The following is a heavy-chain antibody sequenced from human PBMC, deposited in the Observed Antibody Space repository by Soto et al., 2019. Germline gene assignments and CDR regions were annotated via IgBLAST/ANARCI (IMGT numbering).Heavy chain of an antibody. CDR2: IYYNDDR. CDR3: AHSDGGYEIIYFDF. Sequence: SGPTLVNPTQTLTLTCTFSGFSFTTAGVAVGWIRQTPGGALEWLTLIYYNDDRRFSPSLKTRLTITGDTSKNQVVLSLTNVDPGDTATYFCAHSDGGYEIIYFDFWGQGITVTVYS. D-gene: IGHD5-12*01. CDR1: GFSFTTAGVA. V-gene: IGHV2-5*01. J-gene: IGHJ4*02.